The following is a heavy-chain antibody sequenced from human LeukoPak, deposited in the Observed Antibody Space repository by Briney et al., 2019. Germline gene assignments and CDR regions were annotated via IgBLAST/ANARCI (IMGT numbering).Heavy chain of an antibody. V-gene: IGHV3-53*05. CDR1: GSIVSTNY. J-gene: IGHJ4*02. Sequence: GGSLRLSCAASGSIVSTNYMIWVRQAPGKGLEWVSVIYSVGGTYYADSVRGRFTISRDNSKNTVYLEMTSLTTEDTALYYCAKARDSANYYFDSWGQGTLVTVSS. CDR3: AKARDSANYYFDS. CDR2: IYSVGGT. D-gene: IGHD1-26*01.